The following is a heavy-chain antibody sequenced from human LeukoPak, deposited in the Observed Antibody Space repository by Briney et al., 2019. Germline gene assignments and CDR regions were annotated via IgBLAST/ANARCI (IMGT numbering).Heavy chain of an antibody. D-gene: IGHD6-13*01. CDR1: GFTFSSYA. Sequence: PGRSLRLSCAASGFTFSSYAMSWVRQAPGKGLEWVSAISGSGGSTYYADSVKGRFTISRDNSKNTLYLQMNSLRAEDTAVYYCAKHPSSWYADYYYYYMGVWGKGTTVTVSS. CDR2: ISGSGGST. J-gene: IGHJ6*03. CDR3: AKHPSSWYADYYYYYMGV. V-gene: IGHV3-23*01.